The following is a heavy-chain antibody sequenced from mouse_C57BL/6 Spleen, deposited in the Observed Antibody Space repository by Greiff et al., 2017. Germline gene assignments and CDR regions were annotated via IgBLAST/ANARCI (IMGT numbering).Heavy chain of an antibody. V-gene: IGHV1-81*01. J-gene: IGHJ1*03. CDR3: ARGPGNSHGYFDG. CDR2: IYPRSGNT. Sequence: VQLHQSGAELARPWASVKLSCKASGYTFTSYGISWVKQRTGQGLEWIGEIYPRSGNTYYNEKFTGKATLTADTTSSTAYMQLRSLTSEDSAVYFCARGPGNSHGYFDGWGTGTTVTVSS. CDR1: GYTFTSYG. D-gene: IGHD1-1*01.